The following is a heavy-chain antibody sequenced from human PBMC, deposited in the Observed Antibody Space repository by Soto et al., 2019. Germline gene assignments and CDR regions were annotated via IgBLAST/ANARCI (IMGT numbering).Heavy chain of an antibody. V-gene: IGHV1-3*01. J-gene: IGHJ3*01. Sequence: ASVKVSCKASGYTFTSYGIHWVRQAPGQRLEWMGWINAANGDTKYSPKFQGRVTITRDTSASTAYMELSSLRSDDTAVYYCVRAFLYNGSDSRGYSFDAFDFWGPGTLVIVSS. CDR1: GYTFTSYG. D-gene: IGHD3-22*01. CDR2: INAANGDT. CDR3: VRAFLYNGSDSRGYSFDAFDF.